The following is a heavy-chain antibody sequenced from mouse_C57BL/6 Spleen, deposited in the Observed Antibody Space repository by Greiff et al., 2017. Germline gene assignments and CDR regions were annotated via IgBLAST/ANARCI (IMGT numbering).Heavy chain of an antibody. Sequence: EVKLQESGPGLVKPSQTVFLTCTVTGISITTGNYRWSWIRQFPGNKLEWIGYIYYSGTITYNPSLTSRTTITRDTPKNQFFLEMNSLTAEDTATYYCARGSRYSGYFDVWGTGTTVTVSS. D-gene: IGHD1-1*01. CDR2: IYYSGTI. CDR3: ARGSRYSGYFDV. CDR1: GISITTGNYR. V-gene: IGHV3-5*01. J-gene: IGHJ1*03.